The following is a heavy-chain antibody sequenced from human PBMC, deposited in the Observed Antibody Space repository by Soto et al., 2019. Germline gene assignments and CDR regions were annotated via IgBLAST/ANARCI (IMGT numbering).Heavy chain of an antibody. CDR3: AHSDRLFRSDP. Sequence: QITLKESGPTLVKPTQTLTLTCTFSGFALSTNGVGVGWIRQPPGKALEWLALIYWDDDKRYSPSLKSRLIITKDTSKNQVVLTMTSMDPVDTATYYCAHSDRLFRSDPWGQGSLVTVSS. V-gene: IGHV2-5*02. CDR1: GFALSTNGVG. CDR2: IYWDDDK. D-gene: IGHD2-21*01. J-gene: IGHJ5*02.